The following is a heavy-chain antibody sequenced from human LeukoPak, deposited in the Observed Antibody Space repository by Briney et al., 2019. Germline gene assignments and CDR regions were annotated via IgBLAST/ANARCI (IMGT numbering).Heavy chain of an antibody. Sequence: GPVKVSCKASGYTFTSYGISWVRQAPGQGLEWMGWISAYNGNTNYAQKLQGRVTMTTDTSTSTAYMELRSLRSDDTAVYYCARDSPPDSSSSYWGKYYFDYWGQGTLVTVSS. CDR2: ISAYNGNT. CDR1: GYTFTSYG. J-gene: IGHJ4*02. V-gene: IGHV1-18*01. D-gene: IGHD6-13*01. CDR3: ARDSPPDSSSSYWGKYYFDY.